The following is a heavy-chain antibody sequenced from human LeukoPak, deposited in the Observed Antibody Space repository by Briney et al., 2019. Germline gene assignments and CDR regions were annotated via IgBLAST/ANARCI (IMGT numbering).Heavy chain of an antibody. Sequence: ASVKVSCKASGYTFTSYDINWVRQAPGQGLEWMGRINPNSGGTNYAQKFQGRVTMARDTSISTAYMELSRLRSDDTAVYYCARLAATDADVDYWGQGTLVTVSS. CDR3: ARLAATDADVDY. CDR1: GYTFTSYD. D-gene: IGHD6-13*01. J-gene: IGHJ4*02. CDR2: INPNSGGT. V-gene: IGHV1-2*06.